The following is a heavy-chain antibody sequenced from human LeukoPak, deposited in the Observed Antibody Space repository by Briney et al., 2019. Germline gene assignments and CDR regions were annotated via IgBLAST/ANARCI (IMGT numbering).Heavy chain of an antibody. CDR2: IYYSGST. J-gene: IGHJ4*02. CDR1: GGSIRSSSYY. D-gene: IGHD3-22*01. Sequence: PSETLSLTCTVSGGSIRSSSYYWAWIRQPPGEGLEWIGNIYYSGSTYYNPSLKSRVTISLDTSKNQFSLKLSSVTAADTAVYFCAISTYYYDSSGIFWGQGTLVTVSS. V-gene: IGHV4-39*01. CDR3: AISTYYYDSSGIF.